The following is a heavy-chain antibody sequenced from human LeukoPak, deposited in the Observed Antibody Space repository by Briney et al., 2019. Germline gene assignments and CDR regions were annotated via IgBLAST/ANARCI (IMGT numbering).Heavy chain of an antibody. V-gene: IGHV1-2*02. CDR1: GYTFTGYY. CDR3: ARDRSFGITGTLDY. J-gene: IGHJ4*02. Sequence: ASVKVSCKASGYTFTGYYMHWVRQAPGQGLEWMGGINPNSGGTNYAQKFQGRVTMTRDTSISTAYMELSRLRSDDTAVYYCARDRSFGITGTLDYWGQGTLVTVSS. CDR2: INPNSGGT. D-gene: IGHD1-20*01.